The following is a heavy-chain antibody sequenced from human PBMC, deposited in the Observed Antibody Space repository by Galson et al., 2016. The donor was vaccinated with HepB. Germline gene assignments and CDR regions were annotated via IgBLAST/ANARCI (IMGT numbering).Heavy chain of an antibody. D-gene: IGHD1-26*01. CDR1: GFPFDDYA. CDR3: AKSGSMNYYYYMDV. Sequence: SLRLSCAASGFPFDDYAMHWVRQAPGKGLEWVSRISWNSGSIDYAGSVKGRFTISRDNAKNSLYLQMNSLRAEDTALYYCAKSGSMNYYYYMDVWGKGTTVTVSS. J-gene: IGHJ6*03. CDR2: ISWNSGSI. V-gene: IGHV3-9*01.